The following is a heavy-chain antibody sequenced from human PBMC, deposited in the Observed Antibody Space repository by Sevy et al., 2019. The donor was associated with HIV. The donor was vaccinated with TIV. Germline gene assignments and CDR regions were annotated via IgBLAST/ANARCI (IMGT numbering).Heavy chain of an antibody. CDR3: ARAQYSSSPGISLPAGMDV. Sequence: SETLSLTCAVYGGSFSGYYWSWIRQPPGKGLEWIGEINHSGSTNYNPSLKSRVTISVDTSKNQFSLKLRSVTAADSAVYYYARAQYSSSPGISLPAGMDVWGQGTTVTVSS. J-gene: IGHJ6*02. CDR2: INHSGST. D-gene: IGHD6-6*01. V-gene: IGHV4-34*01. CDR1: GGSFSGYY.